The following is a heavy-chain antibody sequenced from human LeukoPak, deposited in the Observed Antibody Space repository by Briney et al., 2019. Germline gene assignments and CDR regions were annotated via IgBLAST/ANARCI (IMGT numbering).Heavy chain of an antibody. CDR3: ARGITIFGVERYYYMDV. J-gene: IGHJ6*03. CDR1: GYTFTSYG. V-gene: IGHV1-18*01. Sequence: ASVKVSCKASGYTFTSYGISWVRQAPGQGLEWMGWISAYNGNTNYAQKLQGRVTMTTDTSTSTAYMELRSLRSDDTAVYYCARGITIFGVERYYYMDVWGKGTTVTVSS. CDR2: ISAYNGNT. D-gene: IGHD3-3*01.